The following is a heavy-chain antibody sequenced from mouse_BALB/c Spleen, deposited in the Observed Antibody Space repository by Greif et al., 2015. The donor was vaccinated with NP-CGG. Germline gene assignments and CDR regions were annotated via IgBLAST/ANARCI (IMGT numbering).Heavy chain of an antibody. CDR1: GYTFTDYY. V-gene: IGHV1-77*01. CDR2: IYPGGGNT. J-gene: IGHJ2*01. Sequence: QVQLQQPGAELARPGASVKLSCKASGYTFTDYYINWVKQRTGQGLEWIGEIYPGGGNTYYNEKFKGKATLTADKSSSTAYMQLSSLTSEDSAVYFCARLRHFDYWGQGTTLTVSS. CDR3: ARLRHFDY.